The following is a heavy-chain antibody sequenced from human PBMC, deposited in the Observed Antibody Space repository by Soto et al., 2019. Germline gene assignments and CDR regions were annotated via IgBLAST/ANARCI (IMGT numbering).Heavy chain of an antibody. J-gene: IGHJ6*02. CDR2: ISYDGSNK. CDR1: GFTFSSYA. V-gene: IGHV3-30-3*01. D-gene: IGHD4-17*01. Sequence: GGSLRLSCAASGFTFSSYAMHWVRQAPGKGLEWVAVISYDGSNKYYADPVKGRFTISRDNSKNTLYLQMNSLRAEDTAVYYCARERVTTGYYYYYYGMDVWGQGTTVTVSS. CDR3: ARERVTTGYYYYYYGMDV.